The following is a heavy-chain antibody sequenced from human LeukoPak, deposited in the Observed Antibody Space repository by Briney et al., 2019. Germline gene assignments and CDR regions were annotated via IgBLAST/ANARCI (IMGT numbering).Heavy chain of an antibody. D-gene: IGHD3-16*01. CDR1: GDSVSSDSAA. CDR3: TRGGYYGLDV. CDR2: TYYRSKWYN. V-gene: IGHV6-1*01. J-gene: IGHJ6*02. Sequence: SQTLSLTCAISGDSVSSDSAAYNWIRQSPSRGLEWLGRTYYRSKWYNDYAVPVKSRITINPDTSKNQFSLQLNSVTPEDTGMYYCTRGGYYGLDVWGQGTTVTVSS.